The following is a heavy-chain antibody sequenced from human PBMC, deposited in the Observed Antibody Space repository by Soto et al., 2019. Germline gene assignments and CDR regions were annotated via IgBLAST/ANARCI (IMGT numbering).Heavy chain of an antibody. D-gene: IGHD3-10*01. CDR2: MNPNSGNT. V-gene: IGHV1-8*01. Sequence: ASVKVSCKASGYTFTSYDINWVRQATGQGLEWMGWMNPNSGNTGYAQKFQGRVTMTRNTSISTAYMELSSLRSEDTAVYYCARAMGFGEPYYYYYYMDVWGKGTTVTRLL. J-gene: IGHJ6*03. CDR3: ARAMGFGEPYYYYYYMDV. CDR1: GYTFTSYD.